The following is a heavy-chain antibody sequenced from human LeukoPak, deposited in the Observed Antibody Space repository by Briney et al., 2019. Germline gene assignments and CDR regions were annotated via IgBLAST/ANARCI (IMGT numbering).Heavy chain of an antibody. CDR2: APHDRSSP. J-gene: IGHJ4*02. D-gene: IGHD1-26*01. V-gene: IGHV3-30*03. CDR3: ARQSLGASGLDH. Sequence: PGGSLRLSCAVSGYRFNSHHMHWVRQAPNKGLEWLAVAPHDRSSPSHAASVNGRFTISRDNSKDTLFLHMDSLRVDDTAIYYCARQSLGASGLDHWGQGVLVTVSS. CDR1: GYRFNSHH.